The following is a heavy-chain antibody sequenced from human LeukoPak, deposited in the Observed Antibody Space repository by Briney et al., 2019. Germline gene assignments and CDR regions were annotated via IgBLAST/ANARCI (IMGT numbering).Heavy chain of an antibody. J-gene: IGHJ4*02. CDR1: GLTFSSHW. CDR2: ISGSGVNT. D-gene: IGHD1-26*01. V-gene: IGHV3-23*01. Sequence: PGGSLRLSCAASGLTFSSHWMHWVRQAPGKGLEWVSAISGSGVNTYYADSVKGRFTISGDNSKNTLYVQMNSLRVEDTAVYYCAKDGGSYPHYFDYWGQGTLVTVSS. CDR3: AKDGGSYPHYFDY.